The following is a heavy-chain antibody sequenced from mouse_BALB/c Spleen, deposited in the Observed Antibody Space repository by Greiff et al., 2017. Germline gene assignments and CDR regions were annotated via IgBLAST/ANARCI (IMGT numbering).Heavy chain of an antibody. J-gene: IGHJ3*01. Sequence: EVQRVESGGGLVKPGGSLKLSCAASGFTFSSYAMSWVRQTPEKRLEWVASISSGGSTYYPDSVKGRFTISRDNARNILYLQMSSLRSEDTAMYYCARAGYDGYPFAYWGQGTLVTVSA. CDR3: ARAGYDGYPFAY. D-gene: IGHD2-3*01. CDR1: GFTFSSYA. CDR2: ISSGGST. V-gene: IGHV5-6-5*01.